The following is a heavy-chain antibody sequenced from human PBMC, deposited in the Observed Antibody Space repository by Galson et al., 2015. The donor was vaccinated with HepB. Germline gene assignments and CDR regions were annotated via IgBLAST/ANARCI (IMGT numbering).Heavy chain of an antibody. CDR1: GFTFSSFE. D-gene: IGHD1-26*01. J-gene: IGHJ4*02. Sequence: SLRLSCAASGFTFSSFEMDWVRQAPGEGLEWISHITSSGNNKYYADSVKGRFTISRDNAKSSLYLQMNSLRGEDTAFYYCARENGATRHFEYWGQGTLVTVSS. V-gene: IGHV3-48*03. CDR2: ITSSGNNK. CDR3: ARENGATRHFEY.